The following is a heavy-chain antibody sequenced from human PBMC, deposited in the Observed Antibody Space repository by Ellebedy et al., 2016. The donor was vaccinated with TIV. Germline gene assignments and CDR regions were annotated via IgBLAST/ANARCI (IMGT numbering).Heavy chain of an antibody. Sequence: GESLKISCAASGFTFDDYGMSWVRQAPGKGLEWVSGIVWNGGSTAYADSVKGRFTISRDNAKNSLYLQMNTLRAEDTALYHCARVATAAPIHRYYYFYYYMDVWGKGTTVTVSS. V-gene: IGHV3-20*01. CDR3: ARVATAAPIHRYYYFYYYMDV. J-gene: IGHJ6*03. CDR2: IVWNGGST. CDR1: GFTFDDYG. D-gene: IGHD6-13*01.